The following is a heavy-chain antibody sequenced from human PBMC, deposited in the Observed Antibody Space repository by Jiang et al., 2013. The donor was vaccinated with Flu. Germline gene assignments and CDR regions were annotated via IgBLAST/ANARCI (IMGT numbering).Heavy chain of an antibody. Sequence: GAEVKKPGSSVKVSCKASGGTFSSYAISWVRQAPGQGLEWMGRIIPILGIANYAQKFQGRVTITADKSTSTAYMELSSLRSEDTAVYYCARDPSYGGNSPTHDYWGQGTLVTVSS. J-gene: IGHJ4*02. CDR3: ARDPSYGGNSPTHDY. CDR2: IIPILGIA. V-gene: IGHV1-69*04. CDR1: GGTFSSYA. D-gene: IGHD4-23*01.